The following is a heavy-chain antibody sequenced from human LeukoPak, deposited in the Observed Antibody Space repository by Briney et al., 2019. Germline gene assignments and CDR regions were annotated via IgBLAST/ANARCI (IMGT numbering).Heavy chain of an antibody. Sequence: GGSLRLSCEASGFTFNNYAMNWVRQAPGEGLEWVSAMSGVGGTTYYAASVRGRFTISRDNSKNILSLQMSSLRVEDTAVYYCAKGSQWLLRGGAYFDSWGQGTPVSVPS. V-gene: IGHV3-23*01. CDR1: GFTFNNYA. D-gene: IGHD6-19*01. CDR2: MSGVGGTT. J-gene: IGHJ4*02. CDR3: AKGSQWLLRGGAYFDS.